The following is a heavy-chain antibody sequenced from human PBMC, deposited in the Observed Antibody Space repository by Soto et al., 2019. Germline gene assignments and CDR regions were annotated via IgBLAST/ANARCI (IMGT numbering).Heavy chain of an antibody. CDR2: IGTAGDT. D-gene: IGHD1-1*01. V-gene: IGHV3-13*04. CDR1: GFTFSSYD. J-gene: IGHJ4*02. CDR3: ERAIGTTLFEY. Sequence: PGGSLRLSCSASGFTFSSYDMHWVRQGPGKGLEWVSAIGTAGDTNYAGSVKGRFTISRENAKNSLYLQMNSLRAGDTAIYFCERAIGTTLFEYWGQGDLVTVSS.